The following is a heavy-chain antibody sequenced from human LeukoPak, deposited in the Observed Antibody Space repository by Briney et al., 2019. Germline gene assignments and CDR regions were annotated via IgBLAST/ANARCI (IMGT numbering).Heavy chain of an antibody. V-gene: IGHV3-23*01. Sequence: GGSLRLSCAASGFTFSSYAMSWVRQAPGKGLEWVSAISGSGGSTYYADSVKGRFTISRDNSKNTLYLQMNSLRAEDTAVYYCARDLVLLWFGEGHDAFDIWGQGTMVTVSS. J-gene: IGHJ3*02. CDR3: ARDLVLLWFGEGHDAFDI. CDR2: ISGSGGST. CDR1: GFTFSSYA. D-gene: IGHD3-10*01.